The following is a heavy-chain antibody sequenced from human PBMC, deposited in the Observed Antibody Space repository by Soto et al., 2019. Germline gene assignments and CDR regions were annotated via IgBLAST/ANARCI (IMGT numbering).Heavy chain of an antibody. CDR3: ARDGAIAVVSFDP. V-gene: IGHV1-18*01. CDR2: ISAYNGNT. J-gene: IGHJ5*02. Sequence: ASVKVSCKASGYSLTIYGIGWVRQAPGQGLEWMGWISAYNGNTNYAQKLQGRVTMTTDTSTSTAYMELRSLRSDDTAVYYCARDGAIAVVSFDPWGQGPLVTGS. D-gene: IGHD6-19*01. CDR1: GYSLTIYG.